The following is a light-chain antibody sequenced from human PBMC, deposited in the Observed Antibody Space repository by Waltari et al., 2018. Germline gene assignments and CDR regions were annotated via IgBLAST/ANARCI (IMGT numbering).Light chain of an antibody. CDR2: DAY. V-gene: IGKV3-20*01. J-gene: IGKJ1*01. CDR1: PSIGKY. CDR3: QHYVRLPVT. Sequence: DIVLTQFPGTLSLSAGARATLSCRASPSIGKYLAWYQLRPGQAPRILNDDAYIRAAGIPDRVSGSGSGTDFSLTISRLEPEDFAMYYCQHYVRLPVTFGQGTKVEI.